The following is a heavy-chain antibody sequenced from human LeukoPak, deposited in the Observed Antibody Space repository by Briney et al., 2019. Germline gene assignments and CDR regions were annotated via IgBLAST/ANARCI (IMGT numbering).Heavy chain of an antibody. J-gene: IGHJ4*02. D-gene: IGHD6-19*01. CDR1: GGSLSSSSYC. Sequence: SETLSLTCTVSGGSLSSSSYCWGWIRQPPGKGLEWIGSIYYSGSTYYNPSLKSRVTISVDTSKNQFSLKLSSVTAADTAVYYCARQETVAGFEDYWGQGTLVTVSS. CDR3: ARQETVAGFEDY. CDR2: IYYSGST. V-gene: IGHV4-39*01.